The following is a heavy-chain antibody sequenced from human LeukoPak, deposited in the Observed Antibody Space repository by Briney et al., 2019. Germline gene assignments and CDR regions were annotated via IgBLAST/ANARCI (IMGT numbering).Heavy chain of an antibody. CDR1: GESFSGYY. V-gene: IGHV4-39*01. CDR2: IYYSGST. CDR3: WRHPCPIAVAGTLKKWFNP. J-gene: IGHJ5*02. D-gene: IGHD6-19*01. Sequence: SETLSLTCAVYGESFSGYYWVWIRQPPGKGLEWIGSIYYSGSTYYNPFLKSRVTLSVDTSKNQFSPKIGSVTAADTAVYYFWRHPCPIAVAGTLKKWFNPWGQGTLVTVSS.